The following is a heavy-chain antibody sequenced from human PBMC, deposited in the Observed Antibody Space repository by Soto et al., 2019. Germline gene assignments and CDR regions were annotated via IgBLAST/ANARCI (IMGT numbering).Heavy chain of an antibody. Sequence: ASVKVSCKASGYTFTSYDINWVRQATGQGLEWMGWMNPNSGNTGYAQKFQGRVTMTRNTSISTAYMELSSLRSEDTAVYYCARGGLGYGLPYYYYYYMDVWGKGTTVTVSS. CDR1: GYTFTSYD. D-gene: IGHD5-18*01. J-gene: IGHJ6*03. V-gene: IGHV1-8*01. CDR2: MNPNSGNT. CDR3: ARGGLGYGLPYYYYYYMDV.